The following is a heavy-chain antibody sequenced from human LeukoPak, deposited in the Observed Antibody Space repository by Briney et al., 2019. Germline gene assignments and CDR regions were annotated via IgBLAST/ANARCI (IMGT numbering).Heavy chain of an antibody. CDR3: ARVIRYYVAPPTYGMDV. Sequence: SVTVSCTSSGGTFISYAISWVRQAPGQGLEWMGGIIPIFGTANYAQKFQGRVTITADESTSTAYMELSSLRSEDTAVYYCARVIRYYVAPPTYGMDVWGQGTTVTVSS. D-gene: IGHD3-10*02. V-gene: IGHV1-69*13. J-gene: IGHJ6*02. CDR2: IIPIFGTA. CDR1: GGTFISYA.